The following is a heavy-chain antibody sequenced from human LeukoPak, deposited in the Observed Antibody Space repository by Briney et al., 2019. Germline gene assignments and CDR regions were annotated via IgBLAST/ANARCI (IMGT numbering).Heavy chain of an antibody. CDR1: GGSISSGSYY. CDR2: IYTSGST. Sequence: SETLSLTCTVSGGSISSGSYYWSWIRQPAGKGLEWIGRIYTSGSTNYNPSLKSRVTISVDTSKNQFSLKLSSVTAADTAVYYCARAGVVPVALYYYYYMDVWGKGTTVTVSS. J-gene: IGHJ6*03. CDR3: ARAGVVPVALYYYYYMDV. V-gene: IGHV4-61*02. D-gene: IGHD2-2*01.